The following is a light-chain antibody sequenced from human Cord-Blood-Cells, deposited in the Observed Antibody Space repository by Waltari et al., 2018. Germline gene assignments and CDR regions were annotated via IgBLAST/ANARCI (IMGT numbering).Light chain of an antibody. CDR3: SSYTSSSAYV. CDR2: DVS. Sequence: QSALTQPVSVSGSPGQSITISCTGTSSDVGSYNYVSWYQQHPGKAPKLMIYDVSKRPSGVSNRFSGSKSGNTASLTISGLQAEDEADYYCSSYTSSSAYVFGTGTKVTVL. V-gene: IGLV2-14*02. CDR1: SSDVGSYNY. J-gene: IGLJ1*01.